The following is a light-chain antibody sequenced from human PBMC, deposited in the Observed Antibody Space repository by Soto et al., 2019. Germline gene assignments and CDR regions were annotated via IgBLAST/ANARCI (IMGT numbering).Light chain of an antibody. J-gene: IGKJ1*01. Sequence: DIQMTQSASTLSASLGDRVTITCRASQSISSWLAWYQQKPGKAPKLLIYDVSSLESGVPSRFSGSGSGTEFTLTISSLQPDDVATYYCQQYNTFWTFGQGTKVDIK. CDR1: QSISSW. CDR3: QQYNTFWT. V-gene: IGKV1-5*01. CDR2: DVS.